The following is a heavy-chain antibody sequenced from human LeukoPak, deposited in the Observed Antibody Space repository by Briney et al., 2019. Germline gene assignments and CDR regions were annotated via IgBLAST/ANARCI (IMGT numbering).Heavy chain of an antibody. D-gene: IGHD3-22*01. CDR3: ARVYVSSGYYYYYMDV. CDR2: IYYSGST. Sequence: PSETLSLTCTVSGGSISSYYWSWIRQPPGKGLEWIGYIYYSGSTNYNPSLKSRVTISVDTSKNQFSLKLSSVTAADTAVYYCARVYVSSGYYYYYMDVWGKGTTVTVSS. CDR1: GGSISSYY. J-gene: IGHJ6*03. V-gene: IGHV4-59*01.